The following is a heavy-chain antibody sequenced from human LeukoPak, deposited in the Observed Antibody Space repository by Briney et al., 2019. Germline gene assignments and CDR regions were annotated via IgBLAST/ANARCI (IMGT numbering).Heavy chain of an antibody. J-gene: IGHJ3*02. CDR1: GGSISSSSYY. D-gene: IGHD1-26*01. Sequence: PSETLSLTCTVSGGSISSSSYYWGCIRQPPGKGLEWIGSNYYSGSTYYNPSLKSRVTISVNTPKNQFSLKLSSVTAADTAVYSCARQPHGTHYREDSGSYQDGFDIWGQRTMVTVSS. V-gene: IGHV4-39*01. CDR3: ARQPHGTHYREDSGSYQDGFDI. CDR2: NYYSGST.